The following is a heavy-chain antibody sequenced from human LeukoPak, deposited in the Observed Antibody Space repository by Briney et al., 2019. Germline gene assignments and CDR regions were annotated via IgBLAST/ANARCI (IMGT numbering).Heavy chain of an antibody. CDR2: IRYDGSNK. D-gene: IGHD3-10*01. V-gene: IGHV3-30*02. CDR3: AKYVCGSGSYFDY. CDR1: GFTFSSYG. Sequence: GGSLRLSCAASGFTFSSYGMHWVRQAPGKGLEWVAFIRYDGSNKYYADSVKGRFTISRDNSKNTLYLQMRSLRAEDTAVYYCAKYVCGSGSYFDYWGQGTLVTVSS. J-gene: IGHJ4*02.